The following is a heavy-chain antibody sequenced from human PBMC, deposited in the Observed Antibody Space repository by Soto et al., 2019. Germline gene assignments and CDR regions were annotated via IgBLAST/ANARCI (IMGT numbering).Heavy chain of an antibody. CDR3: ATRQATVEAYYYYYGMDV. Sequence: VASVKVSCKASGGTFSSYTISWVRQAPGQGLEWMGRIIPILGITNYAQKFQGRVTITTDTSTSTAYMELSSLRSEDTAVYYCATRQATVEAYYYYYGMDVWGEGTRVTDAS. CDR2: IIPILGIT. V-gene: IGHV1-69*02. CDR1: GGTFSSYT. D-gene: IGHD4-17*01. J-gene: IGHJ6*02.